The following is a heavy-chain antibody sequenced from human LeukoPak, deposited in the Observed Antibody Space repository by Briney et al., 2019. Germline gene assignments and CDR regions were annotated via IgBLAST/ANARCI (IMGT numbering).Heavy chain of an antibody. CDR3: ARDGVQGAPRGGYFDY. V-gene: IGHV3-48*03. CDR2: ISSGGSKI. Sequence: GGSLRLSYAASGFTFSSNEMNWVRQAPGKGLEWLSYISSGGSKIYYADSVKGRFTISRDNAKNSLYLQLNSLRAEDTAVYYCARDGVQGAPRGGYFDYWGQGILVTVSS. D-gene: IGHD3-10*01. J-gene: IGHJ4*02. CDR1: GFTFSSNE.